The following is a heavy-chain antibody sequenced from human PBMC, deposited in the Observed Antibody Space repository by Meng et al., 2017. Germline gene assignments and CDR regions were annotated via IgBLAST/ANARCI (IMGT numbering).Heavy chain of an antibody. J-gene: IGHJ4*02. CDR2: INPNSGVT. CDR1: GYLLTGSY. CDR3: AREIASRGNHAR. Sequence: QWQLVHAGAEVKKPGGAVKVSCKASGYLLTGSYIHWVRQAPGQGLEWMGKINPNSGVTNFAQRFPGRVTMTRDTSISTAYMELSRLTSDDTAVDYCAREIASRGNHARWGQGTLVTVSS. D-gene: IGHD4-23*01. V-gene: IGHV1-2*02.